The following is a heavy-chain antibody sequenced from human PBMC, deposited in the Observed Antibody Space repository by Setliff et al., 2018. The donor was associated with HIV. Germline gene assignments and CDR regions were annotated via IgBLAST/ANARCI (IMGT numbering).Heavy chain of an antibody. V-gene: IGHV4-61*01. CDR1: GGSVHSGSYY. Sequence: SETLSLTCTVSGGSVHSGSYYWSWIRQPTGKGLEWICYIYYSGTTYYNPSLKSRVTMSIDTSKNQFSLKVRSVAAADTAVYYCTRDPPGYGEANDYWGQGTLVHRLL. CDR2: IYYSGTT. J-gene: IGHJ4*02. CDR3: TRDPPGYGEANDY. D-gene: IGHD4-17*01.